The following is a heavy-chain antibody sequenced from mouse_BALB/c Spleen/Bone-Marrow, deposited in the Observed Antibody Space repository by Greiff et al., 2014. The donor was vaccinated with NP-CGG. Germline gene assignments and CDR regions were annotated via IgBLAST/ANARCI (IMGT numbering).Heavy chain of an antibody. CDR2: IYPSDSYT. CDR3: TRKDY. V-gene: IGHV1-69*02. CDR1: GYTFTSYW. Sequence: VQLQQSGAELVRPGASVKLSCKASGYTFTSYWINWVKQRPGQGLEWIGNIYPSDSYTNYNQKFKDKATLTVDKSSSTAYMQLSSPTSEDSAVYYCTRKDYWGQGTLDTVSA. J-gene: IGHJ3*01.